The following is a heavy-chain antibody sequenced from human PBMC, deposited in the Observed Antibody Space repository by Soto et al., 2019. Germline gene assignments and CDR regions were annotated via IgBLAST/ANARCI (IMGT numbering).Heavy chain of an antibody. V-gene: IGHV4-30-2*01. CDR1: GGSISSGGYS. Sequence: SETLSLTCAVSGGSISSGGYSWSWIRQPSGKGLEWIGYIYHSGSTYYNPSLKSRVTISVDRSKNQFSLKLSSVTAADTSVYYCARDRYYGSGIETYSMDVWGQGTTVTVSS. D-gene: IGHD3-10*01. CDR3: ARDRYYGSGIETYSMDV. CDR2: IYHSGST. J-gene: IGHJ6*02.